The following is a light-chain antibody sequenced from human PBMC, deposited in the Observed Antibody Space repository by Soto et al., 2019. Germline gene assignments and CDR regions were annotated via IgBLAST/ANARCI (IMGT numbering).Light chain of an antibody. Sequence: DIQLTQSPSPLSASVGDRVTIICRASQTISSWLAWYQQKPGKAPKLLIYKASTLKSGVPSRFSGSGSGTEFTLTISSLQPDDFATYYCQHYNSYSEALGQGT. V-gene: IGKV1-5*03. CDR1: QTISSW. CDR2: KAS. CDR3: QHYNSYSEA. J-gene: IGKJ1*01.